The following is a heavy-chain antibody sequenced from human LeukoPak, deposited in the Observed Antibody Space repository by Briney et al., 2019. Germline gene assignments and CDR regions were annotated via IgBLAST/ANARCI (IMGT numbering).Heavy chain of an antibody. CDR2: IRYDGSNE. CDR3: ARVSDVYYYYYMDV. CDR1: GFTFSSYG. J-gene: IGHJ6*03. V-gene: IGHV3-30*02. Sequence: PGGSLRLSCAASGFTFSSYGMHWVRQAPGKGLEWVAFIRYDGSNEYYADSVKGRFTISRDNSKNTLYLQMNSLRAEDTAVYYCARVSDVYYYYYMDVWGKGTTVTISS.